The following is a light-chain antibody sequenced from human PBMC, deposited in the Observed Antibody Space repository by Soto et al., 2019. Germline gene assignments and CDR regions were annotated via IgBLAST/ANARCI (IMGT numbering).Light chain of an antibody. CDR3: QQYDNSIT. J-gene: IGKJ5*01. Sequence: EIVLTQSAGTLSLFPGETATLSCRASQSVSSNNLAWYHQKPGQTARLLIYGASSRATGIPDRFSGSGSGTDFTLTISRLEPEDFAVYYCQQYDNSITFGQGTRLEIE. CDR1: QSVSSNN. CDR2: GAS. V-gene: IGKV3-20*01.